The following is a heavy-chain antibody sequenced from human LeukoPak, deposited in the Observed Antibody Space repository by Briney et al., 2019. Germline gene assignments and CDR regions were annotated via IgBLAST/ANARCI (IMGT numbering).Heavy chain of an antibody. Sequence: GGSLRLSCTVSGFAVTSTHMDWVRQAPGKGPEWVALIYDDGGTVYADSVKGRFTISRDNSKNMVYLQMNSLRPEDSAVYYCARDRAGRRSSWVEFDLWGQGTLVTVSS. CDR1: GFAVTSTH. J-gene: IGHJ5*02. V-gene: IGHV3-53*05. CDR2: IYDDGGT. D-gene: IGHD3-10*01. CDR3: ARDRAGRRSSWVEFDL.